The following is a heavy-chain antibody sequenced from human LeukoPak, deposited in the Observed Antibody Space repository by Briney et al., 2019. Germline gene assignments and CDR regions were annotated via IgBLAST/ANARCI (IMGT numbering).Heavy chain of an antibody. CDR2: MNPNSGNT. CDR1: GYTFTSYD. Sequence: GASVKVSCKASGYTFTSYDINWVRQATGQGLEWMGWMNPNSGNTGYAQKFQGRVTITRNTSISTAYMELSSLRSEHTAVYYCARGKVGGRYNWFDPWGQGTLVTVSS. D-gene: IGHD2-15*01. V-gene: IGHV1-8*03. J-gene: IGHJ5*02. CDR3: ARGKVGGRYNWFDP.